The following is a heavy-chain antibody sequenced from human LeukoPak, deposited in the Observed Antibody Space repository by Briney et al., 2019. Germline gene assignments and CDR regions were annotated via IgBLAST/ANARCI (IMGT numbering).Heavy chain of an antibody. CDR1: GFTFSSYA. CDR2: ISYDGSNK. J-gene: IGHJ3*02. Sequence: PGGSLRLSCAASGFTFSSYAMHWVRQAPGKGLEWVAVISYDGSNKYYADSVKGRFTISRDNSKNTLYLQMNSLRAEDTAVYYCARSHDAFDIWGQGTMVTVPS. V-gene: IGHV3-30-3*01. CDR3: ARSHDAFDI.